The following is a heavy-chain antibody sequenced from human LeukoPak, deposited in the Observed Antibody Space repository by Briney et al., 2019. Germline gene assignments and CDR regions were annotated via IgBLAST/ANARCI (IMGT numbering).Heavy chain of an antibody. CDR3: AKDVGKWESLHFFDY. CDR2: ISYGGSDK. V-gene: IGHV3-30-3*01. Sequence: GGSLRLSCAASGFTFSSSAMHWVRQAPGKGLEWVAVISYGGSDKFYADSVKGRFTISRDNSRNTLYLQMNSLRGDDTAVYYCAKDVGKWESLHFFDYWGQGTLVTVSS. J-gene: IGHJ4*02. CDR1: GFTFSSSA. D-gene: IGHD1-26*01.